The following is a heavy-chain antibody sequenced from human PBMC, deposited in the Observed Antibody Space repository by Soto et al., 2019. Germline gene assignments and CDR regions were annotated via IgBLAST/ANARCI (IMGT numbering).Heavy chain of an antibody. D-gene: IGHD4-17*01. CDR1: GGSISSGDYY. V-gene: IGHV4-30-4*01. CDR3: ARTTVVIMDFDY. CDR2: IYYRGST. J-gene: IGHJ4*02. Sequence: QVQLQESGPGLVKPSQTLSLTCTVSGGSISSGDYYWSWIRQPPGKGREWIGNIYYRGSTYYNPSLKSRVTISVDTSKNQFSLKLSSVTAADTAVYYCARTTVVIMDFDYWGQGTLVTVSS.